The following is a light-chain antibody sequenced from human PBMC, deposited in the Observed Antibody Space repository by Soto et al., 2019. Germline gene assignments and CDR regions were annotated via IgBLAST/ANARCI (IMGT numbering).Light chain of an antibody. V-gene: IGKV3-15*01. Sequence: TVITPYEATLSVSPGQRATPSFRASQSVSSALAWYQQKPGLPPRLLIYDASTRATGIPARFSGSGSGTDFTLTISSLQSQDFAVYYCQQYGRSGTFGQGTKVDIK. CDR3: QQYGRSGT. CDR2: DAS. CDR1: QSVSSA. J-gene: IGKJ1*01.